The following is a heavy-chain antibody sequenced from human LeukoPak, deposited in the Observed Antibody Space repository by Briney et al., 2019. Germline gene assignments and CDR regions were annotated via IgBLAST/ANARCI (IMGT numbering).Heavy chain of an antibody. J-gene: IGHJ4*02. V-gene: IGHV3-7*03. D-gene: IGHD3-3*01. Sequence: GGSLRLSCAASGFTFSNYWMHWVRQAPGKGLEWVANIKQDGSEIYYVASVKGRFSIPRDNARNSVYLQMNSLRAEDTAVYYCARALSAWCQGTLVTVSS. CDR2: IKQDGSEI. CDR3: ARALSA. CDR1: GFTFSNYW.